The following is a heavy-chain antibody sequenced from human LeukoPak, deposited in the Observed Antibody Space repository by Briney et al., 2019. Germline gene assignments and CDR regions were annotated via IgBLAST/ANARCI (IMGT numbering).Heavy chain of an antibody. CDR2: IYYSGST. CDR1: GGSISSGGYY. V-gene: IGHV4-31*03. CDR3: ARGDPLLYLGN. Sequence: SETLSLTCTVSGGSISSGGYYWSWIRQHPGKGLEWIGYIYYSGSTYYNPSLKSRVTISVDTSKNQFSLKLSSVTAADAAVYYCARGDPLLYLGNWGQGTLVTVSS. J-gene: IGHJ4*02. D-gene: IGHD2-2*02.